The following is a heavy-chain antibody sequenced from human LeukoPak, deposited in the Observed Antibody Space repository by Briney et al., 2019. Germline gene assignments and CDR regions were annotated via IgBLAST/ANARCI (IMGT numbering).Heavy chain of an antibody. CDR1: GDSLTSGYY. CDR2: IYHSGST. CDR3: ARRAGDYSHPYDY. D-gene: IGHD3-22*01. Sequence: SETLSLTCSVSGDSLTSGYYWGWIRQPPGKGLEWIGSIYHSGSTYYNPSLKSRVTTSVDTSKNQFSLKLSSVTAEDTAVYYCARRAGDYSHPYDYWGQGILVTVSS. J-gene: IGHJ4*02. V-gene: IGHV4-38-2*02.